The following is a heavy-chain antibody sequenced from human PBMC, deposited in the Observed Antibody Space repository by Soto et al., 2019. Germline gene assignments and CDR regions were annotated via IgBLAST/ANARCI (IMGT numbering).Heavy chain of an antibody. J-gene: IGHJ4*02. CDR2: IYYSGST. CDR3: AKYRRTDAEGYTFDY. V-gene: IGHV4-59*01. Sequence: SETLSLTCTVSGDSISGYYWSWIRQPPGKGLEWIGYIYYSGSTNYNPSLKGRVTMSVDTSKNQFSLKLTSVTAADTAMYFCAKYRRTDAEGYTFDYWGQGALVTVSS. CDR1: GDSISGYY. D-gene: IGHD2-15*01.